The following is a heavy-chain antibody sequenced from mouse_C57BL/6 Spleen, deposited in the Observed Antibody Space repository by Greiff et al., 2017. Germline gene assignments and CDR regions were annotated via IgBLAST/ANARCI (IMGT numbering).Heavy chain of an antibody. J-gene: IGHJ4*01. CDR3: ARRYGSSPPYYAMDY. V-gene: IGHV1-64*01. Sequence: QVQLKQPGAELVKPGASVKLSCKASGYTFTSYWMHWVKQRPGQGLEWIGMIHPNSGSTNYNEKFKSKATLTVDKSSSTAYMQLSSLTSEDSAVYYCARRYGSSPPYYAMDYWGQGTSVTVSS. CDR2: IHPNSGST. D-gene: IGHD1-1*01. CDR1: GYTFTSYW.